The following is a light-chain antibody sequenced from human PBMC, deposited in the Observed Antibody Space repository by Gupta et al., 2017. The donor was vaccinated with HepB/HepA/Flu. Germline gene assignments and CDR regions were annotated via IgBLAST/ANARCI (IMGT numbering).Light chain of an antibody. J-gene: IGKJ1*01. CDR3: QQDHSLPWT. V-gene: IGKV4-1*01. CDR2: WAS. CDR1: QSVLYSSNNKNH. Sequence: DIVLTQSPDSLSVSLGARATINCKSTQSVLYSSNNKNHLVWYQQKPGQPPKVLIHWASTRESGVPDRFSGSGSGTDFTLTISSLQAEDVAVYYCQQDHSLPWTFGRGTKVEIK.